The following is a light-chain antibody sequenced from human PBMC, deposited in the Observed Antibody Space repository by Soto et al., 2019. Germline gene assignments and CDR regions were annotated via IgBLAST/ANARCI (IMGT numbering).Light chain of an antibody. Sequence: QSALTQPASVSGSPGQSITISCTGYIHYDFVSWYQQHPGTAPKLVIYEVSNRPSGTSDRFSGSKSGHTASLTISGLQTEDEAVYYCGSYTISSNYVFGTGTKVTVL. CDR1: IHYDF. V-gene: IGLV2-14*01. CDR3: GSYTISSNYV. CDR2: EVS. J-gene: IGLJ1*01.